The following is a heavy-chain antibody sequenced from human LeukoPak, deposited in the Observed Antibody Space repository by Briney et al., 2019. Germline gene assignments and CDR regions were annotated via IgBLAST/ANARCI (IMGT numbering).Heavy chain of an antibody. J-gene: IGHJ6*02. CDR3: ARVPVFYYDSSGYPSYYYYGMDV. D-gene: IGHD3-22*01. CDR2: ISAYNGNT. Sequence: GASVKVSCKASGYTFTSYGISWVRQAPGQGLEWMGWISAYNGNTNYAQKLQGRVTMTTDTSTSTAYMELRSPRSDDTAVYYCARVPVFYYDSSGYPSYYYYGMDVWGQGTTVTVSS. V-gene: IGHV1-18*01. CDR1: GYTFTSYG.